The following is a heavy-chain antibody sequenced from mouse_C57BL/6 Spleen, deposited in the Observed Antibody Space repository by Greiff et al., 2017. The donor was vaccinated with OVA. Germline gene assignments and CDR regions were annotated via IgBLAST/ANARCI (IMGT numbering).Heavy chain of an antibody. Sequence: QVQLQQSGAELMKPGASVKLSCKATGYTFTGYWIEWVKQRPAHGLEWIGEILPGSGSSNYNEKFKGKATFTADTSSNTAFMQLSSLTTDDSAIYYCARVPYYYGRAFYAMDYWGQGTSVTVSS. J-gene: IGHJ4*01. D-gene: IGHD1-1*01. CDR2: ILPGSGSS. V-gene: IGHV1-9*01. CDR1: GYTFTGYW. CDR3: ARVPYYYGRAFYAMDY.